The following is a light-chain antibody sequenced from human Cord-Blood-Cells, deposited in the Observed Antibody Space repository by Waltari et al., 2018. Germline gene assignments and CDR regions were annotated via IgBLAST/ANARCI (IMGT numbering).Light chain of an antibody. V-gene: IGKV3-15*01. CDR3: QQYNNWPLPT. J-gene: IGKJ4*01. CDR1: QSVSSN. CDR2: GAS. Sequence: EIVMTQSPATLSLSPGERATLSCRASQSVSSNLAWYQQKPGQAPRLLIYGASTRATGIPARFSGSGSGTEFTLTISSLQSEDFAVYYCQQYNNWPLPTFGGGTKVEIK.